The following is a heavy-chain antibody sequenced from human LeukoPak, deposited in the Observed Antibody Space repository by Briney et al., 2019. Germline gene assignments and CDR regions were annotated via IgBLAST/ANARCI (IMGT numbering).Heavy chain of an antibody. Sequence: ASVKVSCMASGGTFSSYAISWVRQAPGQGLEWMGGIIPIFGTANYAQKFQGRVTITADESTSTAYMELSSLRSEDTAVYYCAREGEQWLVPWFDPWGQGTLVTVSS. V-gene: IGHV1-69*13. CDR1: GGTFSSYA. J-gene: IGHJ5*02. D-gene: IGHD6-19*01. CDR2: IIPIFGTA. CDR3: AREGEQWLVPWFDP.